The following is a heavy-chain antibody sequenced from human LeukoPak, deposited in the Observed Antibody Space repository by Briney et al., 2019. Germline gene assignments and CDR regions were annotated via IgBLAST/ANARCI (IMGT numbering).Heavy chain of an antibody. CDR1: WFPFCKFL. CDR3: ARDLPDY. V-gene: IGHV3-7*01. CDR2: IKQDGSER. J-gene: IGHJ4*02. Sequence: PPGGAPRISCVGPWFPFCKFLMTWGRPAPRKGLEWVANIKQDGSERFYVDSVKGRFTISRDNAKNALYLQMNSLRAEDTAVYYCARDLPDYWGQGTLVTVSS.